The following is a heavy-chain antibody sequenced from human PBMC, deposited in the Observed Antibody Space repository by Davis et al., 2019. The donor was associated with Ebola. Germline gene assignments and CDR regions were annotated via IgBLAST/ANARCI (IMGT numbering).Heavy chain of an antibody. CDR1: GFTFSSYA. Sequence: GESLKISCAASGFTFSSYAMHWVRQAPGKGPEWVAVISYDGSNKYYADSVKGRFTISRDNSKNTLYLQMNSLRAEDTAVYYCARDRITSTFYGMDVWGQGTTVTVSS. CDR2: ISYDGSNK. V-gene: IGHV3-30*04. D-gene: IGHD3-16*01. J-gene: IGHJ6*02. CDR3: ARDRITSTFYGMDV.